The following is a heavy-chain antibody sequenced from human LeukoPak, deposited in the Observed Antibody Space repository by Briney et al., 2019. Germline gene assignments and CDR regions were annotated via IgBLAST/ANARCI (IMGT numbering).Heavy chain of an antibody. J-gene: IGHJ3*02. CDR3: AKEKAADDAFDI. CDR2: IYYSGST. CDR1: GGSIGSGGYY. V-gene: IGHV4-31*03. D-gene: IGHD2-15*01. Sequence: PSETLSLTCTVSGGSIGSGGYYWSWIRQHPGKGLEWIGYIYYSGSTYYNPSLKSRVTISVDTSKNQFSLKLSSVTAADTAVYYCAKEKAADDAFDIWGQGTLVIVST.